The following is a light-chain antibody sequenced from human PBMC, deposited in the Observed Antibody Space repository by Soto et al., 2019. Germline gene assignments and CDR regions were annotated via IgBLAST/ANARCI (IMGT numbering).Light chain of an antibody. CDR2: GAF. J-gene: IGKJ4*01. V-gene: IGKV1-39*01. CDR3: QQTYSTPST. CDR1: QSISTY. Sequence: DIQMTQSPSSLSASVGDRVTITCRASQSISTYLNWYQQKPGKAPNLLIYGAFSLQSGVPSRFSGSGSGTDFTLTISSLQPEDFTTYYCQQTYSTPSTFGGGTKVEIK.